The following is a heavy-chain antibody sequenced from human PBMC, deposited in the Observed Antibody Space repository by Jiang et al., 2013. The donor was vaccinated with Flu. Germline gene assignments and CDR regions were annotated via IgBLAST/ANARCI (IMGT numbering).Heavy chain of an antibody. V-gene: IGHV1-3*01. CDR3: ARTYDYVWGSYRFGAFDI. CDR1: GYTFTSYA. J-gene: IGHJ3*02. CDR2: INAGNGNT. D-gene: IGHD3-16*02. Sequence: SGAEVKKPGASVKVSCKASGYTFTSYAMHWVRQAPGQRLEWMGWINAGNGNTKYSQKFQGRVTITRDTSASTAYMELSSLRSEDTAVYYCARTYDYVWGSYRFGAFDIWGQGTMVTVSS.